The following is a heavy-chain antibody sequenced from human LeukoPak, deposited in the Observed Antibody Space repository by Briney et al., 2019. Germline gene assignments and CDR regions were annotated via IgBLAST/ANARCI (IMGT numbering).Heavy chain of an antibody. CDR1: GGSVSGSNYY. J-gene: IGHJ6*04. CDR2: IYYNGRT. CDR3: ARDLPYSNPPDV. D-gene: IGHD4-11*01. Sequence: SETLSLTCTVSGGSVSGSNYYWGWIRQPPGKGLEWIGSIYYNGRTFYNPSLKSRVTISVDRSKNRFSLKLSSVTAADTAVYYCARDLPYSNPPDVWGKGTTVTVSS. V-gene: IGHV4-39*07.